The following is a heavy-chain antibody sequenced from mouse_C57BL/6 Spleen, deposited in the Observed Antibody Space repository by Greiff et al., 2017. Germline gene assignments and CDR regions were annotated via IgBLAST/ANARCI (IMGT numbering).Heavy chain of an antibody. V-gene: IGHV5-16*01. CDR1: GFTFSDYF. D-gene: IGHD1-1*01. Sequence: EVQRVESEGGLVRPGSSMKLSCTASGFTFSDYFMAWVRQVPEKGLEWVANINYDGSSTYYLDTLKSRFIISRDNAKHILYLQMSSLKSEDTATYYCARDLRDYAMDYWGQGTSVTVSS. CDR3: ARDLRDYAMDY. CDR2: INYDGSST. J-gene: IGHJ4*01.